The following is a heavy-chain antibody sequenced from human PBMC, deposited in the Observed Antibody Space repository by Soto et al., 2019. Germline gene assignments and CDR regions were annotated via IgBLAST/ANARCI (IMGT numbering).Heavy chain of an antibody. CDR3: AHLYCMSTSCYVVPAFDY. CDR1: GFSLSTSGVG. D-gene: IGHD2-2*01. V-gene: IGHV2-5*02. J-gene: IGHJ4*02. CDR2: IYWDDDK. Sequence: SGPTLVNPTQTLTLTCTFSGFSLSTSGVGVGWIRQPPGKALEWLALIYWDDDKRYSPSLKSRLTITKDTSKNQVVLTMTNMDPVDTATYYCAHLYCMSTSCYVVPAFDYWGQGTLVPVSS.